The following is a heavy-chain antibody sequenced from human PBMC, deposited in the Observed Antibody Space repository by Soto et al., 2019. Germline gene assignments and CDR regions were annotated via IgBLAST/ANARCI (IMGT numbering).Heavy chain of an antibody. J-gene: IGHJ4*02. D-gene: IGHD3-10*01. CDR1: GGSISSYY. Sequence: PSETLSLTCTVSGGSISSYYWSWIRQPSGKGLEWIGRIYTSGSTNYNPSLKSRVTMSVDTSKNQFPLKLSSVTAADTAVYYCARDLKFGQADYWGQGSQVTVSS. CDR3: ARDLKFGQADY. V-gene: IGHV4-4*07. CDR2: IYTSGST.